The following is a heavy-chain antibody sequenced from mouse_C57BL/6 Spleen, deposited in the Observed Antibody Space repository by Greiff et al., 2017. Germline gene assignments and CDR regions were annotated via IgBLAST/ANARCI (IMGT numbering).Heavy chain of an antibody. V-gene: IGHV1-80*01. D-gene: IGHD4-1*01. J-gene: IGHJ2*01. CDR3: ASWDYFDY. CDR2: IYPGDGDT. Sequence: QVQLQQSGAELVKPGASVKISCKASGYAFSRYWMNWVKQRPGKGLEWIGQIYPGDGDTNYNGKFKGKATLTADKSSSTAYMQLSSLTSEDSAVYFCASWDYFDYWGQGTTLTVSS. CDR1: GYAFSRYW.